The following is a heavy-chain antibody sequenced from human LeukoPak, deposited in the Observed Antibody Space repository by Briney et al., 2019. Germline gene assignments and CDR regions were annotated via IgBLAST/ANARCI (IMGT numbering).Heavy chain of an antibody. D-gene: IGHD3-16*02. CDR1: GYTFTGYY. CDR3: ALLYDYVWGSYRRVDY. J-gene: IGHJ4*02. V-gene: IGHV1-2*02. Sequence: GAPVKVSCKASGYTFTGYYMHWVRQAPGQGLEWMGWINPNSGGTNYAQKFQGRVTMTRDTSISTAYMELSRLRSDDTAVYYCALLYDYVWGSYRRVDYWGQGTLVTVSS. CDR2: INPNSGGT.